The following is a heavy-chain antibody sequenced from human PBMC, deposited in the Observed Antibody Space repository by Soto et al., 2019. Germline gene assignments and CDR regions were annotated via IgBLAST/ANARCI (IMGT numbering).Heavy chain of an antibody. V-gene: IGHV4-4*07. Sequence: QLQESGPGLLRSSETLSLTCSVSGGSFTGDYWSWIRQPAGKGLQWIGRVFGNGAGTPIYNSLHKSRLPVVAGPANRHFLPAPTSGPAPEQAHYYCARDSPPDGGRRTPPRGAFEDCGQGLLVTVSS. CDR1: GGSFTGDY. CDR2: VFGNGAGTP. CDR3: ARDSPPDGGRRTPPRGAFED. J-gene: IGHJ4*02. D-gene: IGHD2-15*01.